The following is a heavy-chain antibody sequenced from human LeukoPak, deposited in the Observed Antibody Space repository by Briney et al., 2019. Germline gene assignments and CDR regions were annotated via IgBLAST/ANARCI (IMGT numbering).Heavy chain of an antibody. V-gene: IGHV3-48*03. J-gene: IGHJ4*02. CDR3: ARAVRRTYGRSTAVYFDY. Sequence: GSLRLSCAASGFTFSSYEMNWVRQAPGKGLEWVSYISSSGSTIYYADSVKGRFTISRDNAKNSLYLQMNSLRAEDTAVYYCARAVRRTYGRSTAVYFDYWGQGTLVTVSS. D-gene: IGHD3-10*01. CDR2: ISSSGSTI. CDR1: GFTFSSYE.